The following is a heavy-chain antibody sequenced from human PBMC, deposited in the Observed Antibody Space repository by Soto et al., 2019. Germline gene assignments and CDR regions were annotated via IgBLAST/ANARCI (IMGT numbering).Heavy chain of an antibody. CDR3: ARDARYGLEH. CDR1: GFTFSSYW. D-gene: IGHD5-18*01. V-gene: IGHV3-74*01. J-gene: IGHJ4*02. Sequence: VGSLRLSCAASGFTFSSYWMHWVRQAPGKGLVWVSRINSDGSSTGYADSVKGRFTISRDNAKNTLYLQMNSLGAEDTAMYYCARDARYGLEHWGQGTLVTVSS. CDR2: INSDGSST.